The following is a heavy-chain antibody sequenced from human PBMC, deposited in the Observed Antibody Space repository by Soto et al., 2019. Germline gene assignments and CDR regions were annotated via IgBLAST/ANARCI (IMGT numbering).Heavy chain of an antibody. D-gene: IGHD5-12*01. V-gene: IGHV4-39*01. CDR2: IYYSGST. J-gene: IGHJ6*02. Sequence: SETLSLTCTVSGGSISSSSYYWGWIRQPPGKGLEWIGSIYYSGSTYYNPSLKSRVTISVDTSKNQFSLKLSSVTAADTAVYYCARQRVATPYYYYGMDVWGQGTTVT. CDR1: GGSISSSSYY. CDR3: ARQRVATPYYYYGMDV.